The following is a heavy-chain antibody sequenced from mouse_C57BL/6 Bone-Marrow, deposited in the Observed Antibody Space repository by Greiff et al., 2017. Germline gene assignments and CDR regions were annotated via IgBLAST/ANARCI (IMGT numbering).Heavy chain of an antibody. CDR1: GYAFSSSW. CDR2: FYPGDGDT. Sequence: QVQLKESGPELVKPGASVKISCKASGYAFSSSWMNWVKQRPGKGLEWIGRFYPGDGDTNYNGKFKGKATLTADKSSSQAYMQLSSLTSEDSEVYVCAGEYYYGSSFYAMDDWGKGTSVTVSS. J-gene: IGHJ4*01. CDR3: AGEYYYGSSFYAMDD. D-gene: IGHD1-1*01. V-gene: IGHV1-82*01.